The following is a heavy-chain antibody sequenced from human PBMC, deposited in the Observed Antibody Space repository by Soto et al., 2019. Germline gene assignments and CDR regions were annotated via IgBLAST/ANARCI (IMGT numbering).Heavy chain of an antibody. CDR3: ARERYQVISDGMDV. J-gene: IGHJ6*02. D-gene: IGHD2-2*01. CDR2: INPQTGGT. V-gene: IGHV1-2*02. CDR1: GYTFTGYY. Sequence: GASVKVSCKASGYTFTGYYIHWVREAPGQGLEWMGWINPQTGGTSYAQKFQGRVTLSRDTSINTAYLELSRLRFDDAAVYFWARERYQVISDGMDVWGQGTTVTVSS.